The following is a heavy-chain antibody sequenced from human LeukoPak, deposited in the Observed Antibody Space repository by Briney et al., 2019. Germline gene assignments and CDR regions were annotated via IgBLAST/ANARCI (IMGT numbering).Heavy chain of an antibody. J-gene: IGHJ6*02. CDR1: GFTVSSNY. CDR3: ARGGHSRSGSQLYYYYGMDV. V-gene: IGHV3-66*01. CDR2: IYSGGST. D-gene: IGHD3-10*01. Sequence: GGSLRLSCAASGFTVSSNYMSWVRQAPGKGLEWVSVIYSGGSTYYADSVKGRFTISRDNSKNTLYLQMNSLRAEDTAVYYCARGGHSRSGSQLYYYYGMDVWGQGTTVTVSS.